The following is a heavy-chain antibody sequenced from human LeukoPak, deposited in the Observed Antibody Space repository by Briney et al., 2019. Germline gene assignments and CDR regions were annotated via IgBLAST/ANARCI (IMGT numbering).Heavy chain of an antibody. V-gene: IGHV1-69*04. Sequence: SVKVSCKASGGTFSSYTISWVRQAPGQGLEWMGRIIPILGIANYAQKFQGRVTMTTDTSTSTAYMELRSLRSDDTAVYYCARDRIQEWSDAFDIWGQGTMVTVSS. J-gene: IGHJ3*02. CDR1: GGTFSSYT. CDR2: IIPILGIA. CDR3: ARDRIQEWSDAFDI. D-gene: IGHD3-3*01.